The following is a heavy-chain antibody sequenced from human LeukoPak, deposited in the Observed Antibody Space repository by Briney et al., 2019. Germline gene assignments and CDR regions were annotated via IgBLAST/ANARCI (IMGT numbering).Heavy chain of an antibody. Sequence: ASVKVSCKASGGTFSSYAISWVRQAPGQGLEWMGGIIPIFGTANYAQKFQGRVTITADESTSTAYMELNSLRSEDTAVYYCARGSPDYYYYGMDVWGQGTTVTVSS. J-gene: IGHJ6*02. V-gene: IGHV1-69*13. CDR3: ARGSPDYYYYGMDV. CDR1: GGTFSSYA. CDR2: IIPIFGTA.